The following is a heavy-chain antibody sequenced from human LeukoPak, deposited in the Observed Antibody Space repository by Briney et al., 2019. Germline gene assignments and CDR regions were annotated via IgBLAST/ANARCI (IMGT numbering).Heavy chain of an antibody. CDR2: IYPGDSDT. Sequence: GESLKISCKGSGYSFTSYWIGWVRQVPGKGLEWMGIIYPGDSDTRYSPSFQGQVTISADKSISTAYLQWGSLKASDTAMYYCAREGSGYYGSGSPIDYWGQGTLVTVSS. D-gene: IGHD3-10*01. J-gene: IGHJ4*02. V-gene: IGHV5-51*01. CDR3: AREGSGYYGSGSPIDY. CDR1: GYSFTSYW.